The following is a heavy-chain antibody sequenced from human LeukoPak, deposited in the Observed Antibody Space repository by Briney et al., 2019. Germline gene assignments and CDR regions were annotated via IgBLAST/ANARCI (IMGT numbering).Heavy chain of an antibody. V-gene: IGHV3-21*01. CDR3: ARDLRRILDY. J-gene: IGHJ4*02. D-gene: IGHD2-15*01. CDR1: GFTFSSYS. CDR2: ISSESSYI. Sequence: PGGPLRLSCAASGFTFSSYSMNWVRQAPGKGLEWVSSISSESSYIYYTDSLKGRFTISRDNAKNSLYLQMNGLRAEDTAVYYCARDLRRILDYWGQGTLVTVSS.